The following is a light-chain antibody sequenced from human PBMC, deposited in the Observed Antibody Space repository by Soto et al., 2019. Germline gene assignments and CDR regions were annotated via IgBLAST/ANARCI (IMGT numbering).Light chain of an antibody. CDR1: QSVSSSY. CDR3: QQYGSTPAIT. V-gene: IGKV3-20*01. J-gene: IGKJ5*01. CDR2: GAS. Sequence: EIVLTQSPGTLSLSPGERATLSCRASQSVSSSYLAWYQQRPGQAPRLLIYGASSRATGIPDSFSGGGSGTDFTLTISRLEPEDFAVYYYQQYGSTPAITFGQGTRLEIK.